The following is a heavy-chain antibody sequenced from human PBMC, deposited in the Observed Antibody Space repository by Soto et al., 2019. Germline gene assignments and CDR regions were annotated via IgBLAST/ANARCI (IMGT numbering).Heavy chain of an antibody. CDR1: GGSISSSSYY. CDR2: IYYSGST. CDR3: ARREHQYYGSGSYWFDP. J-gene: IGHJ5*02. V-gene: IGHV4-39*01. D-gene: IGHD3-10*01. Sequence: SETLSLTCTVSGGSISSSSYYWGWIRQPPGKGLDWIGSIYYSGSTYYNPPLKSRVTISVDTSKNQFSLKLSSVTAADTAVYYCARREHQYYGSGSYWFDPWGQGTPVTVS.